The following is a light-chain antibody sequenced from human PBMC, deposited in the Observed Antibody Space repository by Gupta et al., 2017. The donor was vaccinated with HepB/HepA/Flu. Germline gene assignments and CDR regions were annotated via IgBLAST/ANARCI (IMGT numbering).Light chain of an antibody. CDR1: SSNIGAGYD. Sequence: QSVLTQPPSVSGAPGQRVTISCTGSSSNIGAGYDVHWYQHLPGTAPKLLIYGNSIRPSGVPDRFSGSKSDTSASLVITGLQAEDEADYYCQSYDSSLSGYVFGTGTKVTVL. CDR3: QSYDSSLSGYV. J-gene: IGLJ1*01. CDR2: GNS. V-gene: IGLV1-40*01.